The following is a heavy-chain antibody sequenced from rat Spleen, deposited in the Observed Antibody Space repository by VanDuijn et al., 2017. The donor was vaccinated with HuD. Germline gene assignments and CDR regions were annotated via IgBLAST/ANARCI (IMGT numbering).Heavy chain of an antibody. Sequence: QVQLKESGPGLVQPSQTLSLTCTVSGFSLTSYSVHWVRQSPGKGLEWMGIIWRNGNTDYNSALKSRLSINRDTSKSQVFLKMNSLQTDDTATYYCATPWYYVMDAWGQGASVTVSS. V-gene: IGHV2-52*01. CDR3: ATPWYYVMDA. CDR1: GFSLTSYS. J-gene: IGHJ4*01. D-gene: IGHD3-4*01. CDR2: IWRNGNT.